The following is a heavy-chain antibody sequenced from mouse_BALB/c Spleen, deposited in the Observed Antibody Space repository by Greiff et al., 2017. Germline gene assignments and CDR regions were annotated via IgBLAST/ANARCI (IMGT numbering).Heavy chain of an antibody. CDR2: INSYGGST. CDR3: ATNRDCGSLYNALDY. Sequence: EVQLVESGPGLVQPGGSLKLSCAASGFSFSSYGMSWVRQTPDKRLELVASINSYGGSTYYPESMKGRFTISSDNTKNTLYLQMSSLTSEDTAIYYCATNRDCGSLYNALDYWGQGTSVTVSA. D-gene: IGHD1-1*02. V-gene: IGHV5-6-3*01. J-gene: IGHJ4*01. CDR1: GFSFSSYG.